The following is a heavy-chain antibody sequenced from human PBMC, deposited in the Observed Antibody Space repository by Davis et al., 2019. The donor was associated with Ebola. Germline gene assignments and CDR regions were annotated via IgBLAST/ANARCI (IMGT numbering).Heavy chain of an antibody. CDR3: ARVGIASGTALKGIDY. V-gene: IGHV3-30*14. J-gene: IGHJ4*02. D-gene: IGHD1-1*01. Sequence: SVKGRFTISRDNSKNTLHPQMNRLREEDTAVYYCARVGIASGTALKGIDYWGQGTLVTVSS.